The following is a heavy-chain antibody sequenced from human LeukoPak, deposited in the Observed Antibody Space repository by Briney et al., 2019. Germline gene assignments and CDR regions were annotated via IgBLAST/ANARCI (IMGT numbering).Heavy chain of an antibody. CDR3: AGEITSTSRHFDY. Sequence: PSETLSLTCTVSGGSISSYYWSWIRQPAGKGLEWIGRIYTSDSSNYNPSLKNRITMSVDTSKNHFSLKLSSVTAADTAVYYCAGEITSTSRHFDYWGQGTLVTVSS. D-gene: IGHD2-2*01. CDR2: IYTSDSS. V-gene: IGHV4-4*07. J-gene: IGHJ4*02. CDR1: GGSISSYY.